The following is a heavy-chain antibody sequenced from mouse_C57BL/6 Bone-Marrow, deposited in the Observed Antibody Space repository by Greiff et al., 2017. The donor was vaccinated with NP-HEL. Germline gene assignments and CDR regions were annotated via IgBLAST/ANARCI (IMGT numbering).Heavy chain of an antibody. V-gene: IGHV1-52*01. CDR2: IDPSDSET. Sequence: QVQLQQPGAELVRPGSSVKLSCKASGYTFTSYWMHWVKQRPIQGLEWIGNIDPSDSETHYNQKFKDKATLTVDKSSSTAYMQLSSLTSEDSAVYYCARDSSGYEYFDVWGTGTTVTVSS. CDR1: GYTFTSYW. D-gene: IGHD3-2*02. CDR3: ARDSSGYEYFDV. J-gene: IGHJ1*03.